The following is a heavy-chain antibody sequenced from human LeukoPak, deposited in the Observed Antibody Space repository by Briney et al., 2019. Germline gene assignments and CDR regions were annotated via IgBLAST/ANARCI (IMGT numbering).Heavy chain of an antibody. CDR2: IYHTGST. D-gene: IGHD6-19*01. CDR1: GGSISSYY. J-gene: IGHJ4*02. CDR3: AGGHSSGWTAFDY. V-gene: IGHV4-59*08. Sequence: SETLSLTCTVSGGSISSYYWSWIRQPPGKGLDGIGFIYHTGSTNYGPSLKSRVTMSVDTSKKQFSLKLSSVTAADTAVYYCAGGHSSGWTAFDYWGQGTLVSVSS.